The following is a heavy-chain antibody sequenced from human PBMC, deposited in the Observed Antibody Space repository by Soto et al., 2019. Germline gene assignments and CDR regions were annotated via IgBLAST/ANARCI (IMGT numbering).Heavy chain of an antibody. CDR2: ISYDGSNK. Sequence: GGSLRLSCAASGFTFSSYAMHWVRQAPGKGLEWVAVISYDGSNKYYADSVKGRFTISRDNSKNTLYLQMNSLRAEDTAVYYCARDLGYYDSSGRDNYYYYYGMDVWGQGTTVTVSS. J-gene: IGHJ6*02. CDR3: ARDLGYYDSSGRDNYYYYYGMDV. V-gene: IGHV3-30-3*01. D-gene: IGHD3-22*01. CDR1: GFTFSSYA.